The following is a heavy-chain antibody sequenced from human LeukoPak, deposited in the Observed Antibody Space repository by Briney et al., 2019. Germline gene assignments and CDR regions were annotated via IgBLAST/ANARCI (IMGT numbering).Heavy chain of an antibody. CDR3: ARDQGMYYYDSSGYHAFDI. CDR2: ISYDGSNK. Sequence: GGSLRLSCAASGFTFSSYAMHWVRQAPGKGLEWVAVISYDGSNKYYADSVKGRFTISRDNSKNTLYLQMNSLRAEDTAVYYCARDQGMYYYDSSGYHAFDIWGQGTMVTVSS. CDR1: GFTFSSYA. J-gene: IGHJ3*02. D-gene: IGHD3-22*01. V-gene: IGHV3-30-3*01.